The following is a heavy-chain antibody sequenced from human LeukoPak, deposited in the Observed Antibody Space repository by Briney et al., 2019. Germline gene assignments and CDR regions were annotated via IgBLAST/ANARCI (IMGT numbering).Heavy chain of an antibody. Sequence: GGSLRLSCAASGFTFSTHWMIWLRQAPGEGLEWVANIKQDGSEKYYVDSVKGRFIISRDNAENSLYLQMNSLRAEDTAVYYCANALGAHYFDYWGQGTLVTVSS. CDR2: IKQDGSEK. CDR3: ANALGAHYFDY. J-gene: IGHJ4*02. CDR1: GFTFSTHW. D-gene: IGHD1-26*01. V-gene: IGHV3-7*05.